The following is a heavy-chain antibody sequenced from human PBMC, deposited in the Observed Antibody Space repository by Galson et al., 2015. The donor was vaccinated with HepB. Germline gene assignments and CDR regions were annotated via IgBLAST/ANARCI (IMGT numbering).Heavy chain of an antibody. J-gene: IGHJ4*02. CDR1: GLTFSSYA. V-gene: IGHV3-30*04. CDR3: ARGSGVYFDY. D-gene: IGHD2-8*01. CDR2: ISYDGSNK. Sequence: SLRLSCAASGLTFSSYAMHWVRQAPGKGLEWVAVISYDGSNKYYAASVKGRFTISRDNSKNTLYLQMNSLRAEDTAVYYCARGSGVYFDYWGQGTLVTVSS.